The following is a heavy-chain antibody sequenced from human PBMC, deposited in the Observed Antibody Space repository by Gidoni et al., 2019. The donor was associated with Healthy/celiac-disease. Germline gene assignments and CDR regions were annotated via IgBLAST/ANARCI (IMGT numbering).Heavy chain of an antibody. CDR3: AKRGKSQWGGAEYYFDY. D-gene: IGHD1-26*01. Sequence: EVQLLESGGHLVQPGGSLTLSCAASGFTFSSYAMSWVRQAPGKGLEWVSTSAIRTYYADSVKGRFTISRDNSKNTLYLQMNSLRAEDTAVYYCAKRGKSQWGGAEYYFDYWGQGTLVTVSS. CDR1: GFTFSSYA. CDR2: SAIRT. J-gene: IGHJ4*02. V-gene: IGHV3-23*05.